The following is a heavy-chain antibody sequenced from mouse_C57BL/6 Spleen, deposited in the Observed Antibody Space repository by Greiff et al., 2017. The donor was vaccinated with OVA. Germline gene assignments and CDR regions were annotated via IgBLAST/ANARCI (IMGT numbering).Heavy chain of an antibody. CDR3: ARWAYYAMDY. J-gene: IGHJ4*01. Sequence: QVQLQQSGAELVRPGTSVKVSCKASGYAFTNYLIEWVKQRPGQGLEWIGVINPGSGGTNYNEKFKGKATLTADKSSSTAYMQLSSLTSEDAAVYFCARWAYYAMDYWGQGTSVTVSS. CDR2: INPGSGGT. V-gene: IGHV1-54*01. CDR1: GYAFTNYL.